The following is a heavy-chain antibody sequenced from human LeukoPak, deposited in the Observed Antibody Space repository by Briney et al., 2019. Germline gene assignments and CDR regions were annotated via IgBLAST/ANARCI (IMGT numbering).Heavy chain of an antibody. D-gene: IGHD6-13*01. CDR1: GFTFSSYA. Sequence: PGGSLRLSCAASGFTFSSYAMHWVRQAPGKGLEWVAVISYDGSNKYYADSVKGRFTISRDNSKNTLYLQMNSLRAEDTAVYYCAKEAVGSRTNYNWFDPWGQGTLVTVSS. CDR2: ISYDGSNK. CDR3: AKEAVGSRTNYNWFDP. V-gene: IGHV3-30*04. J-gene: IGHJ5*02.